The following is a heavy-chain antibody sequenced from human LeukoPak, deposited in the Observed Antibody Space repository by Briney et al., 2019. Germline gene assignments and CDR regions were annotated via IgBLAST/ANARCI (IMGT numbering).Heavy chain of an antibody. Sequence: SETLSLTSAVYGGSFSGYYWSWIRQPPGKGLEWIGEINHSGSTNYNPSLKSRVTISVDTSKNQFSLKLSSVTAADTAVYYCARGPKRWYIDYWGQGTLVTVSS. J-gene: IGHJ4*02. CDR1: GGSFSGYY. CDR3: ARGPKRWYIDY. CDR2: INHSGST. D-gene: IGHD5-24*01. V-gene: IGHV4-34*01.